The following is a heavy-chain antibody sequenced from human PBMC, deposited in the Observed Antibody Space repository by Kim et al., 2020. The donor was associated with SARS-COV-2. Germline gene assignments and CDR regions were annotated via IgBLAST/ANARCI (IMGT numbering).Heavy chain of an antibody. D-gene: IGHD6-13*01. V-gene: IGHV3-49*02. Sequence: AASVKGRFIVSRDDSKSLAYLDMNSLKTEDTAVYYCTSSVSSNFPNFDYWGQGTLVTVSS. CDR3: TSSVSSNFPNFDY. J-gene: IGHJ4*02.